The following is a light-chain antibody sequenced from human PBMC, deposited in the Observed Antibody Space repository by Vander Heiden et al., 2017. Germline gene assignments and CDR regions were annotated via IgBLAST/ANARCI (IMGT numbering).Light chain of an antibody. CDR1: SSAVGSYNI. J-gene: IGLJ2*01. CDR3: CSYAGSSTLV. V-gene: IGLV2-23*02. CDR2: EVS. Sequence: QSALTQPASVSGSPGQSITISCTGTSSAVGSYNIVSWYQQHPGKAPKLMIYEVSKRPSGVSNRFSGSKSGNTASLTISGLQAEDEADYFCCSYAGSSTLVFGGGTKLTVL.